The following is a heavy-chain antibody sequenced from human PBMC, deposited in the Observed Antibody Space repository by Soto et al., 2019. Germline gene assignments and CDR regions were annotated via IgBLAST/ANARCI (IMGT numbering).Heavy chain of an antibody. CDR3: AKEYRSGWAYY. CDR2: ISSDGSKT. CDR1: GFTFSHYG. J-gene: IGHJ4*02. Sequence: QVQLVESGGGVVQPGRSLRLSCAASGFTFSHYGMHWVRQLPGKGLEWVAVISSDGSKTYYADSVKGRFTISRDNFRNTLDLQMNSLRTEDTAVYYCAKEYRSGWAYYWGQGTLVTVSS. V-gene: IGHV3-30*18. D-gene: IGHD6-19*01.